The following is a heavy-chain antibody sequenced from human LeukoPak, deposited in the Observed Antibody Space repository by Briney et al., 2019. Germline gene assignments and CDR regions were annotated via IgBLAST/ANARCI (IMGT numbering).Heavy chain of an antibody. J-gene: IGHJ4*02. V-gene: IGHV4-34*01. D-gene: IGHD3-22*01. CDR1: GVSFSGYY. CDR2: INHSGST. Sequence: KASETLSLTCAVYGVSFSGYYWSWIRQPPGKGLEWIGEINHSGSTNYNPSPKSRVTISVDTSKNQLSLKLSSVTAADTAVYYCARGYYYDGFDYWGQGTLVTVSS. CDR3: ARGYYYDGFDY.